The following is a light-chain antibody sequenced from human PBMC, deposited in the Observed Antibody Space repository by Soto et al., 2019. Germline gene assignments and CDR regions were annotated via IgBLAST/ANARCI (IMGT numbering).Light chain of an antibody. Sequence: EIVLTQSPGTLSSSPGERATLSCRASQSLSKTYLAWYQKKPGQAPRLLIDGASNRATGTPDRFSGSGSGTDFTVTISRLEPEDFAVYYCQQYVSRPWTFGQGTKVEVK. J-gene: IGKJ1*01. V-gene: IGKV3-20*01. CDR3: QQYVSRPWT. CDR2: GAS. CDR1: QSLSKTY.